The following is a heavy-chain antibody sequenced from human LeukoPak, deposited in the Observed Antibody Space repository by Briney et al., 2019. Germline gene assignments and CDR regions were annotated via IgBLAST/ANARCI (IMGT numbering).Heavy chain of an antibody. CDR1: GYTFTSYG. CDR3: ARDWVSLRGYYYGMDV. V-gene: IGHV1-18*01. CDR2: ISAYNDNT. J-gene: IGHJ6*02. D-gene: IGHD5/OR15-5a*01. Sequence: ASVKVPCKASGYTFTSYGISWVRRAPGQGLEWMGWISAYNDNTNYTQKLQGRVTMTTDTSTSTAYMELRSLRSDDTAVYYCARDWVSLRGYYYGMDVWGQGTTVTVSS.